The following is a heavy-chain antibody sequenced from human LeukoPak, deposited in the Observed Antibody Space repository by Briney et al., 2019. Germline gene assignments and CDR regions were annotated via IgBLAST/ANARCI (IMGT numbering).Heavy chain of an antibody. J-gene: IGHJ4*02. CDR3: TRVFVGDEYSSSGY. D-gene: IGHD6-13*01. CDR2: INSDGSST. V-gene: IGHV3-74*01. Sequence: GGSLRLSCGASGFTFSRYYMHWVRQAPGKGLVWVSRINSDGSSTTYADSVKGRFTISRDNAKNTLYLQMNSLKVEDTAVYYCTRVFVGDEYSSSGYWGQGTLVTVSS. CDR1: GFTFSRYY.